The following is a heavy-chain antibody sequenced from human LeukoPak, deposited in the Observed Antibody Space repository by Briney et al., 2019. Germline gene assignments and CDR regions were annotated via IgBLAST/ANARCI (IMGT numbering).Heavy chain of an antibody. V-gene: IGHV3-64D*06. CDR1: GFTFSAYV. CDR2: ISSNGDNT. J-gene: IGHJ4*02. Sequence: GGSLRLSCSVSGFTFSAYVMHWVRRAPGKGLEYVSAISSNGDNTYYADSVKGRFTISRDNSKNTLYLLSSLRADDTAVYYCVRGTGYWGEATLVTVSS. CDR3: VRGTGY.